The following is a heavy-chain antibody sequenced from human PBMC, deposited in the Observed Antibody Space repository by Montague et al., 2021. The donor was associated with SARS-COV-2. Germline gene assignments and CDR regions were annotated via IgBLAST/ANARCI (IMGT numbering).Heavy chain of an antibody. CDR3: VRVAWFGELSLADY. J-gene: IGHJ4*02. CDR1: GDSISSTVYY. D-gene: IGHD3-10*01. Sequence: SETLSLTCIVAGDSISSTVYYWGWMRQPPGKRLEWIGTIYHTGITHYNPSLKSRVTLSVDTSENQLSLNVTSVTAADTAVYFCVRVAWFGELSLADYWGQGTLVAVSS. V-gene: IGHV4-39*07. CDR2: IYHTGIT.